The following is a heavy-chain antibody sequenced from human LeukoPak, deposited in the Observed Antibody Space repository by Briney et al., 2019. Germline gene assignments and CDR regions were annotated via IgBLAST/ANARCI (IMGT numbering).Heavy chain of an antibody. CDR2: ISSGSRYT. J-gene: IGHJ3*02. CDR1: GFTFSDYY. CDR3: AREVHGDYDI. V-gene: IGHV3-11*05. Sequence: GGSLRLSCAASGFTFSDYYMGWIRQAPGKGLECVSYISSGSRYTDYADSVRGRFTISRDNAKNSLYLQMNSLRAGDTAVYYCAREVHGDYDIWGQGTRVTVSS. D-gene: IGHD4-17*01.